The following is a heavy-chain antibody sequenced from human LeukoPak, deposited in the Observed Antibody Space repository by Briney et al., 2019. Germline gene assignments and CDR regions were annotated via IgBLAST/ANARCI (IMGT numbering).Heavy chain of an antibody. Sequence: GGSLRLSCAVSGLTFSSSWMDWVRQAPGKGLEWVASINPDGNKKYSADSVKGRFTISRDNAENSLYLQMNSLRVEDTAFYYCARDLAYSRLDYWGQGMLVTVSS. CDR3: ARDLAYSRLDY. D-gene: IGHD5-18*01. J-gene: IGHJ4*02. CDR1: GLTFSSSW. CDR2: INPDGNKK. V-gene: IGHV3-7*01.